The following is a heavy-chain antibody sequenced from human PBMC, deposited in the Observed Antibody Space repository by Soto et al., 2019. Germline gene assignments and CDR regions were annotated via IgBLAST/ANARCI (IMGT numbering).Heavy chain of an antibody. CDR3: APSVVPAGLFAY. CDR2: IWYDGSNK. V-gene: IGHV3-33*01. CDR1: GFSFTSYC. D-gene: IGHD2-2*01. J-gene: IGHJ4*02. Sequence: PGGSLRLSCAASGFSFTSYCMHWVRQAPGKGLEWVAVIWYDGSNKYYADSVKGRFTISRDNSKNALYLQMNSLRAEETAVYYCAPSVVPAGLFAYWGQGTLVTVAS.